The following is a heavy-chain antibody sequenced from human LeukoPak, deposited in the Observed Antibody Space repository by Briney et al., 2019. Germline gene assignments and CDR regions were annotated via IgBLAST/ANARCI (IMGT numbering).Heavy chain of an antibody. J-gene: IGHJ4*02. CDR1: GYTFTSD. CDR3: ARGPGVPAAISYFDY. D-gene: IGHD2-2*02. CDR2: IIPIFGTA. V-gene: IGHV1-69*13. Sequence: ASVKVSCKASGYTFTSDINWVRQAPGQGLEWMGGIIPIFGTANYAQKFQGRVTITADESTSTAYMELSSLRSEDTAVYYCARGPGVPAAISYFDYWGQGTLVTVSS.